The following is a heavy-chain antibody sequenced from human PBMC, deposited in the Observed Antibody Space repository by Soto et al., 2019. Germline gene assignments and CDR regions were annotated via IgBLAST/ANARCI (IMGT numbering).Heavy chain of an antibody. CDR1: GGSINSYF. J-gene: IGHJ4*02. CDR3: ARGGASSKPFDY. CDR2: ISDSGGS. D-gene: IGHD6-13*01. V-gene: IGHV4-59*01. Sequence: QVQLQESGPGLVQPSETLSLTCTISGGSINSYFWSWIRQPPGKGLEWIAFISDSGGSNNNPSLRSRVTTSIDTSKNQFSLKLSSVTAADTAVYFCARGGASSKPFDYWGQGTLVTVSS.